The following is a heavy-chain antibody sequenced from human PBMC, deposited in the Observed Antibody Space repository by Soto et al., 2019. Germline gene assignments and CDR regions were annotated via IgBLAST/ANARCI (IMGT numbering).Heavy chain of an antibody. J-gene: IGHJ6*03. CDR2: IYSGGST. V-gene: IGHV3-66*01. CDR1: GFTVSSNY. Sequence: GGSLRLSCAASGFTVSSNYMSWVRQAPGKGLEWVSVIYSGGSTYYADSVKGRYTISRDNSKNTLYLQMNSLRAEDTSVYYCARDQLRYFDWFMDVWVKGTTVTVSS. D-gene: IGHD3-9*01. CDR3: ARDQLRYFDWFMDV.